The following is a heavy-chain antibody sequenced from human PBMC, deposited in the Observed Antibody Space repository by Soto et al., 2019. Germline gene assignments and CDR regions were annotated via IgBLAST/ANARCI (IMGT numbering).Heavy chain of an antibody. Sequence: GASVKVSCTASGYTFTSYNINSLRQATGQGLEWMGWTNPNSGNTGYAQKFQDRITLTRDTSITTAYMELSSLRSDDTAVYFCVRYGVAATFWGQGTQVTVSS. J-gene: IGHJ4*02. CDR2: TNPNSGNT. CDR1: GYTFTSYN. V-gene: IGHV1-8*02. D-gene: IGHD2-8*01. CDR3: VRYGVAATF.